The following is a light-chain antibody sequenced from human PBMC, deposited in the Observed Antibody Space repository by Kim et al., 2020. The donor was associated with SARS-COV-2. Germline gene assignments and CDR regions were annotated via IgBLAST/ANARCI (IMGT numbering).Light chain of an antibody. Sequence: GQSITISCPGTSSDVSGYNYVSWYQQHPGKAPKLMIYDVSNRPSGVSNRFSGSKSGNTASLTISGLQAEDEADYYCSSYTSSSTNVFGTGTKVTVL. CDR2: DVS. CDR3: SSYTSSSTNV. J-gene: IGLJ1*01. V-gene: IGLV2-14*03. CDR1: SSDVSGYNY.